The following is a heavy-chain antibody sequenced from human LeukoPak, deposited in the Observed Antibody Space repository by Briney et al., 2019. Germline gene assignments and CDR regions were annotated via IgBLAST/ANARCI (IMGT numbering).Heavy chain of an antibody. CDR2: ISYDGSNK. CDR1: GFTFSSYA. J-gene: IGHJ4*02. D-gene: IGHD3-9*01. V-gene: IGHV3-30-3*02. CDR3: AKDYDILTGYPYYFDY. Sequence: GGSLRLSCAASGFTFSSYAMHWVRQAPGKGLEWVAVISYDGSNKYYADSVKGRFTISRDNSKNTLYLQMNSLRAEDTAVYYCAKDYDILTGYPYYFDYWGQGTLVTVSS.